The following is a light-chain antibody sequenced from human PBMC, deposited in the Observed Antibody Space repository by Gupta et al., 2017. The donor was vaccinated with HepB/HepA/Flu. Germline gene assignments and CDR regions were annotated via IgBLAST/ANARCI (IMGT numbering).Light chain of an antibody. J-gene: IGKJ5*01. CDR2: WAS. CDR1: QSVFYSSNNKNY. V-gene: IGKV4-1*01. Sequence: DIVMTQSPDSLAVSLGERATINCKSSQSVFYSSNNKNYLAWYQQKPGQPPKLLIYWASTRESGVPDRFSGSGSGTDFTLTISSLQAEDVAVYYCQQYYDTPQITFGQGTRLEMK. CDR3: QQYYDTPQIT.